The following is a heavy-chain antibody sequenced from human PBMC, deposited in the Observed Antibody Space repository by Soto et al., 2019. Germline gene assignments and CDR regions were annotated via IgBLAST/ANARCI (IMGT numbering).Heavy chain of an antibody. D-gene: IGHD6-13*01. CDR1: GFTFRDYY. J-gene: IGHJ4*02. Sequence: PGGSLRLSCAASGFTFRDYYMSWVRQAPGKGLEWVSVISGSGDSTYYTDSVKGRFTISRDNSKNTLYLQMNSLRAEDTAVYYCARRGPGTYFDYWGQGTLVTVSS. V-gene: IGHV3-23*01. CDR3: ARRGPGTYFDY. CDR2: ISGSGDST.